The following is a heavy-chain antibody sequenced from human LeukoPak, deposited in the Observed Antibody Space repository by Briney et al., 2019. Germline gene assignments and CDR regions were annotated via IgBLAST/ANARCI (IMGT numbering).Heavy chain of an antibody. V-gene: IGHV4-4*09. CDR2: IYTSRST. Sequence: SETLSLTCTVSGGPISRYYWSWIRQPPGKGLECFVYIYTSRSTNYNPSLKSRVTISVDTSKNQVSLKLSSVTAADTAVYYCARIIAAAGPKYPWGQGTLVTVSS. D-gene: IGHD6-13*01. CDR3: ARIIAAAGPKYP. J-gene: IGHJ5*02. CDR1: GGPISRYY.